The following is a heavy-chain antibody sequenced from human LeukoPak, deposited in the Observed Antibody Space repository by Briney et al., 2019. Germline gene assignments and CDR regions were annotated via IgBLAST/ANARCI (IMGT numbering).Heavy chain of an antibody. Sequence: KPSETLSLTCTVSGGSISSSSYYWGWIRQPPGKGLEWIGSIYYSGSTYYNPSLKSRVTISVDTSKNQFSLKLSSATAADTAVYSCARVRPVNYYGSRSYYKFDYWGQGTLVTVSS. CDR2: IYYSGST. CDR3: ARVRPVNYYGSRSYYKFDY. D-gene: IGHD3-10*01. V-gene: IGHV4-39*07. J-gene: IGHJ4*02. CDR1: GGSISSSSYY.